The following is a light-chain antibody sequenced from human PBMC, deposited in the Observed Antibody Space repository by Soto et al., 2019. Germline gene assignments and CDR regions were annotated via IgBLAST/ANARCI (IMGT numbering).Light chain of an antibody. Sequence: EIVLTQSPATLSLSPGERATLSCRASQRVSRYLAWYQQKPGQAPRLLIYDASNRATGIPARFSGSGSGTDFTLTISSLDPEDFAIYYCQQRSNSPLTFGGGTKVEI. CDR3: QQRSNSPLT. CDR2: DAS. J-gene: IGKJ4*01. CDR1: QRVSRY. V-gene: IGKV3-11*01.